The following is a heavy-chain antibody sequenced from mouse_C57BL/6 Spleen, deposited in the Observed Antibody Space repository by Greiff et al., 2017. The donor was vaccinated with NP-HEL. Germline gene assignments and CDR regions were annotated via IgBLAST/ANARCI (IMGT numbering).Heavy chain of an antibody. CDR1: GYAFSSSW. Sequence: QVQLQQSGPELVKPGASVKISCKASGYAFSSSWMNWVKQRPGKGLEWIGRIYPGDGDTNYNGKFKGKATLTADKSSSTAYMQLSSLTSEDSAVYFCARDPSLLRYLDYWGQGTTLTVPS. J-gene: IGHJ2*01. V-gene: IGHV1-82*01. CDR2: IYPGDGDT. CDR3: ARDPSLLRYLDY. D-gene: IGHD1-2*01.